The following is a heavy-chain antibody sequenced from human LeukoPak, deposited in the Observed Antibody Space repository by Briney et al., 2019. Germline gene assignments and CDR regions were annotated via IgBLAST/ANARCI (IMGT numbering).Heavy chain of an antibody. CDR2: IFYTGKT. CDR3: ARVFDS. V-gene: IGHV4-39*07. CDR1: GGSVSTSDYY. J-gene: IGHJ4*02. Sequence: SETLSLTCTVSGGSVSTSDYYWGWLRQPPGKGPEWIGDIFYTGKTNYNPSLKRRVTISLDTSRNQFSLKLTSVTAADTAVYYCARVFDSWGQGTLVTVSS.